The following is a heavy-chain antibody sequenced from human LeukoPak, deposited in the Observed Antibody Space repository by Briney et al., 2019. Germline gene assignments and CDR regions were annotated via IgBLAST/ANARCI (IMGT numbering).Heavy chain of an antibody. V-gene: IGHV3-23*01. CDR2: ISGSAGST. D-gene: IGHD5-12*01. CDR1: GFXFSSYV. J-gene: IGHJ4*02. Sequence: GGSLRLSCAASGFXFSSYVISWVRQAPGKGLEWVSAISGSAGSTFYADSVKGRFTISRDNSRDTLYLQMNSLRAEDTAVYYCAKDDLWLLDYWGQGTLVTVSS. CDR3: AKDDLWLLDY.